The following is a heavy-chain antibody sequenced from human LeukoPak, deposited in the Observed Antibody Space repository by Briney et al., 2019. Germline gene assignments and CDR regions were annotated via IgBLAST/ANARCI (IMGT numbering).Heavy chain of an antibody. Sequence: SETLSLACTVSGGSISSGGYYWTWIRQHPGKGLEWIGYIYYSGSTYYNPSLKSRVTISVDTSKNQFSLRLSSVTAADTAVYYCALGYCGGGSCYAREYFQHWGQGTLVTVSS. CDR1: GGSISSGGYY. CDR2: IYYSGST. D-gene: IGHD2-15*01. CDR3: ALGYCGGGSCYAREYFQH. J-gene: IGHJ1*01. V-gene: IGHV4-31*03.